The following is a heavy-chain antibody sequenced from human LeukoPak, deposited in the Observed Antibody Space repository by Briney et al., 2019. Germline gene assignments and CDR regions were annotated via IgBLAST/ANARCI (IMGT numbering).Heavy chain of an antibody. CDR3: AKDAYGDYGVYYYYGMDV. J-gene: IGHJ6*04. V-gene: IGHV3-23*01. Sequence: GGSLRLSCAASGFTFSSYAMSWVRQTPGKGLEWVSAISGSGGSTYYADSVKGRFTISRDNSKNTLYLQMNSLRAEDTAVYYCAKDAYGDYGVYYYYGMDVWGKGTTVTVSS. D-gene: IGHD4-17*01. CDR1: GFTFSSYA. CDR2: ISGSGGST.